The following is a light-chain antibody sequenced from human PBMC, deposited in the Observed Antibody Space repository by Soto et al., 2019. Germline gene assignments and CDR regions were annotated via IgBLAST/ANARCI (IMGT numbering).Light chain of an antibody. CDR3: SSYAGRDNLGI. V-gene: IGLV2-8*01. Sequence: QSALTQPPSASGSPGQSVTISCTGTSSDVGGYNYVSWYQQHPGKAPKLMIYEVSERPSGVPDRFSASKSGNTASLTVSGLQAEDEADYYCSSYAGRDNLGIFGVRTKLTV. CDR1: SSDVGGYNY. CDR2: EVS. J-gene: IGLJ2*01.